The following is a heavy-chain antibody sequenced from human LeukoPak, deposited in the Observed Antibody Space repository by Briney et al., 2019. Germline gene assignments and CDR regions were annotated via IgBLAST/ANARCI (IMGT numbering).Heavy chain of an antibody. CDR1: GGFISSYY. V-gene: IGHV4-59*01. CDR2: IYYSGST. J-gene: IGHJ4*02. D-gene: IGHD5-24*01. CDR3: ARGGMAIDY. Sequence: PSETLSLTCTVSGGFISSYYWSWIRQPPGKGLEWIEYIYYSGSTNYNPSLKSRVTISVDTYKNQFSLKLSSVTAEDTAVYYCARGGMAIDYWGQGTLVTVSS.